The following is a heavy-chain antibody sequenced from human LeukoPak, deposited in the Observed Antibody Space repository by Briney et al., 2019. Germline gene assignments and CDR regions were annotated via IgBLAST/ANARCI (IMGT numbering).Heavy chain of an antibody. Sequence: PGRSLRLSCAASGFTFNSFGMHWARQAPGKGLEWVAVISYDGSNKYFADSVKGRFTISRDNSKNTLYLQMNSLRAEDTAVYYCAKDYDSSGWAAFDIWGQGTMVTVSS. CDR1: GFTFNSFG. V-gene: IGHV3-30*18. CDR2: ISYDGSNK. D-gene: IGHD3-22*01. CDR3: AKDYDSSGWAAFDI. J-gene: IGHJ3*02.